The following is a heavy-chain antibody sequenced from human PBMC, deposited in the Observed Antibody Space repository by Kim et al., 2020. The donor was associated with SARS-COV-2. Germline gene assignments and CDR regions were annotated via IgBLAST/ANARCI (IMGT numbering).Heavy chain of an antibody. CDR2: IDPSDSYT. D-gene: IGHD6-6*01. J-gene: IGHJ4*02. V-gene: IGHV5-10-1*01. CDR1: GYSFTSYW. CDR3: ARHSSTEDKSEYSSSPGMQQLLHY. Sequence: GESLKISCKGSGYSFTSYWISWVRQMPGKGLEWMGRIDPSDSYTNYSPSFQGHVTISADKSISTAYLQWSSLKASDTAMYYCARHSSTEDKSEYSSSPGMQQLLHYWGQGTLVTVSS.